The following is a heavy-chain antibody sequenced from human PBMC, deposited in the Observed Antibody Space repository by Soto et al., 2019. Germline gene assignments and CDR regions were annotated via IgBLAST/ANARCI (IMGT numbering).Heavy chain of an antibody. CDR1: GGSISSYY. J-gene: IGHJ4*02. V-gene: IGHV4-59*08. D-gene: IGHD3-10*01. CDR2: IYYSGST. Sequence: SETLSLTCTVSGGSISSYYWSWIRQPPGKGLEWIGYIYYSGSTNYNPSLKSRVTISADTSKNQFSLKLNSMTAADTAVYYCARHNYGSGSTYFDYWGQGTLVTVSS. CDR3: ARHNYGSGSTYFDY.